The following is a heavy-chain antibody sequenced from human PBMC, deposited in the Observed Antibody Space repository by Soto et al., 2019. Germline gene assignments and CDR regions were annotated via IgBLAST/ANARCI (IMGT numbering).Heavy chain of an antibody. CDR3: AREPNESFYFDY. V-gene: IGHV1-46*01. Sequence: SVTVSCKASGYSFTNFYIHWMRQAPGQGLEWLGIIRNNSGNTQYSQTFQGRVTMTRDASTSTVYMELTSLTSEDAAVYYCAREPNESFYFDYGG. CDR1: GYSFTNFY. CDR2: IRNNSGNT. D-gene: IGHD3-16*01. J-gene: IGHJ4*01.